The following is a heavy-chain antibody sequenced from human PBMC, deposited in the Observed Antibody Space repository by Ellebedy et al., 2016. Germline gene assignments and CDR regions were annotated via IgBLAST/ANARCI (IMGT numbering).Heavy chain of an antibody. D-gene: IGHD2-15*01. J-gene: IGHJ4*02. CDR2: IYYSGST. V-gene: IGHV4-59*12. Sequence: SETLSLTXTVSGGSISSYYWSWIRQPPGKGLEWIGYIYYSGSTNYNPSLKSRVTISVDTSKNQFSLKLSSVTAADTAVYYCAREPKGYCSGGSCYYLDYWGQGTLVTVSS. CDR1: GGSISSYY. CDR3: AREPKGYCSGGSCYYLDY.